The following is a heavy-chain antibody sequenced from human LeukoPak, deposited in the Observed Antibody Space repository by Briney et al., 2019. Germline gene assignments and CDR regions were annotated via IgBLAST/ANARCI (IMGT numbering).Heavy chain of an antibody. Sequence: PSETLPLTCTVSGGSISSSSYYWGWIRQPPGKGLEWIGSIYYSGSTYYNPSLKSRVTISVDTSKNQFSLKLSSVTAADTAVYYCARVDILGHSNWFDPWGQGTLVTVSS. J-gene: IGHJ5*02. CDR2: IYYSGST. CDR3: ARVDILGHSNWFDP. D-gene: IGHD3-9*01. V-gene: IGHV4-39*01. CDR1: GGSISSSSYY.